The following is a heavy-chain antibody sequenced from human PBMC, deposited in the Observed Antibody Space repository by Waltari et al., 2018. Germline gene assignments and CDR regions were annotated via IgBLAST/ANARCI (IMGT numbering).Heavy chain of an antibody. J-gene: IGHJ6*02. CDR1: GGSFSGYY. CDR3: ARKVSGGWYVDGMDV. D-gene: IGHD6-19*01. V-gene: IGHV4-34*01. Sequence: QVQLQQWGAGLLKPSETLSLNCAVYGGSFSGYYWSWIRQPPGKGLEWIGEINHSGSTNYNPSLKSRVTISVDTSKNQFSLKLSSVTAADTAVYYCARKVSGGWYVDGMDVWGQGTTVTVSS. CDR2: INHSGST.